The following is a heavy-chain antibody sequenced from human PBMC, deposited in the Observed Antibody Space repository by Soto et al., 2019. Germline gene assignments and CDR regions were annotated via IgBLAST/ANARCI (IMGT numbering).Heavy chain of an antibody. CDR2: ISAYNGNT. V-gene: IGHV1-18*01. D-gene: IGHD3-10*01. CDR3: ARVYPRASPRFKH. Sequence: ASVKVSCKASGYTFTSYGISWVRQAPGQGLEWMGWISAYNGNTNYAQKLQGRVTMTTDTSTSTAYMELRSLRSDDPAVYYCARVYPRASPRFKHWAKGTLVTVS. J-gene: IGHJ1*01. CDR1: GYTFTSYG.